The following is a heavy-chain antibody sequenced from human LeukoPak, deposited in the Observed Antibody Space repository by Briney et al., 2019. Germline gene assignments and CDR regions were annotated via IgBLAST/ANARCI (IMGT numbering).Heavy chain of an antibody. J-gene: IGHJ3*02. V-gene: IGHV4-4*07. D-gene: IGHD1-26*01. CDR3: ARGRYSGSYLSAFDI. Sequence: SETLSLTCTVSGGSISSYYWSWIRQPAGKGLEWIGRIYTSGSTNYNPSLKSRVTISVDTSKNQFSLKLSSVTAADTAVYYCARGRYSGSYLSAFDIWGQGTMVTVSS. CDR1: GGSISSYY. CDR2: IYTSGST.